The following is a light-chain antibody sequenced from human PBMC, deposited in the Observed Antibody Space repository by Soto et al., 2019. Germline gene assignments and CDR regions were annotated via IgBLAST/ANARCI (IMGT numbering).Light chain of an antibody. V-gene: IGKV1-9*01. CDR3: QQFDSYPRT. CDR1: QGISSY. Sequence: DIQLTQSPSFLSASVGDRVTITCRASQGISSYLAWYQQKPGKAPNILIYGTSTLQSGVPSRFSGSGSGTEFILTISSLQPEDFATYYCQQFDSYPRTFGQGTKVEIK. J-gene: IGKJ1*01. CDR2: GTS.